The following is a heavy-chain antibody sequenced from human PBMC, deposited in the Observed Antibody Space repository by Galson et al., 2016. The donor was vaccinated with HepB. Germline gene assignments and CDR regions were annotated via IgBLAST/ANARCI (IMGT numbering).Heavy chain of an antibody. V-gene: IGHV3-74*01. Sequence: SLRPSCAASAFTFSAYPMHWVRQAPGKGLVWISRIFTDGSGTLYADSVKGRFTISRDNAKNTLFLQMNSLRADDTAVYYCGRGSKYGFDMWGQGTMVTVSS. CDR1: AFTFSAYP. J-gene: IGHJ3*02. CDR2: IFTDGSGT. CDR3: GRGSKYGFDM.